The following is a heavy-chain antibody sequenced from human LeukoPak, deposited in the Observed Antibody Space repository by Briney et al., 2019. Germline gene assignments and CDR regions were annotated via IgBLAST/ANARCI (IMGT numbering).Heavy chain of an antibody. CDR3: AKVRVGTAHFDY. CDR2: IWYDGSKK. D-gene: IGHD2-15*01. V-gene: IGHV3-33*06. CDR1: GSTFSSYG. J-gene: IGHJ4*02. Sequence: PGGSLRLSCAASGSTFSSYGIHWVRQAPGKGLEWVAVIWYDGSKKYYADSVKGRFTISRDDSKNTLYLRMNSLRAEDTAVYYCAKVRVGTAHFDYWGQGTLVTVSS.